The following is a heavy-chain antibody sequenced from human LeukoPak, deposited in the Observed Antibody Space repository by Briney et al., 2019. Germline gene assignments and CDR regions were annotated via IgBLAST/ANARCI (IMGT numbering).Heavy chain of an antibody. J-gene: IGHJ3*02. CDR2: IYHSGNT. CDR3: ARVPYGEYAFDI. Sequence: SQTLSLTCTVSGDSISSGGYYWSWIRQHPGKGLEWIGNIYHSGNTYYNPSLKSRVTISVDTSKNQFSLKLSSVTAADTAAYYCARVPYGEYAFDIWGQGTMVTVSS. CDR1: GDSISSGGYY. V-gene: IGHV4-31*03. D-gene: IGHD4-17*01.